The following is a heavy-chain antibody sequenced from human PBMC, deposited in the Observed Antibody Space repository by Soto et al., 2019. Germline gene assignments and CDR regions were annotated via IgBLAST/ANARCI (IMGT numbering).Heavy chain of an antibody. V-gene: IGHV3-23*01. CDR3: AKDVGDCSSTSCYYSY. D-gene: IGHD2-2*01. CDR2: ISGSGGST. Sequence: EVQLLESGGGSVQPGGSLRLSCAASGFTFSSYAMSWVRQAPGKGLEWVSAISGSGGSTYYADSVKGRFTISRDNSKNTLYLQMNSLRAEDTAVYYCAKDVGDCSSTSCYYSYWGQGTLVTVSS. J-gene: IGHJ4*02. CDR1: GFTFSSYA.